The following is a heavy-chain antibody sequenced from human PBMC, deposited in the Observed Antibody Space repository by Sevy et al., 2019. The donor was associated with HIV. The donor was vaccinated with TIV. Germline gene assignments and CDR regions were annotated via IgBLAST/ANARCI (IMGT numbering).Heavy chain of an antibody. CDR3: ARRLYGDYSDAFDI. CDR2: ISYSGNN. Sequence: SETLSLTCTVPGGSISSSDYYWSWIRQPPGKGLEWIGYISYSGNNYYSPSLKSRVTISGDTSQNQFSLKLGSVTAADTAVYYCARRLYGDYSDAFDIWGQGTVVTVSS. D-gene: IGHD4-17*01. V-gene: IGHV4-30-4*01. CDR1: GGSISSSDYY. J-gene: IGHJ3*02.